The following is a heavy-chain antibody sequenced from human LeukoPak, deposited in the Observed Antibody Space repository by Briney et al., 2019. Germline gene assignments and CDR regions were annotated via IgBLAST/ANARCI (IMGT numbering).Heavy chain of an antibody. J-gene: IGHJ3*02. V-gene: IGHV1-18*01. D-gene: IGHD3-22*01. Sequence: GASVKVSCKASGYTFTSYGISWVRQAPGQGLEWMGWISAYNGNTNYAQKLQGRVTMTTDTSTSTAYMELRSLRSDDTAVYYCARDWYYDGSGYSAFDIWGQGTMVTVSS. CDR2: ISAYNGNT. CDR3: ARDWYYDGSGYSAFDI. CDR1: GYTFTSYG.